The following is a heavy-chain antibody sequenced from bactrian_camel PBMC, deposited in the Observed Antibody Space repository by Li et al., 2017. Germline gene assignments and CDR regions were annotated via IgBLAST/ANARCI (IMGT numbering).Heavy chain of an antibody. CDR2: IKADTTET. V-gene: IGHV3S42*01. CDR3: ATTAAYSHLGSQWSRQSMYSY. Sequence: DVQLVESGGGSVQAGGSLKLSCAASGFTFSNYDMMWVRQAPGKGLEWVSTIKADTTETVYLPAVEGRFTVSRDNTKNTLYLQLNSLKTEDTAMYYCATTAAYSHLGSQWSRQSMYSYWGQGTQVTVS. J-gene: IGHJ4*01. D-gene: IGHD2*01. CDR1: GFTFSNYD.